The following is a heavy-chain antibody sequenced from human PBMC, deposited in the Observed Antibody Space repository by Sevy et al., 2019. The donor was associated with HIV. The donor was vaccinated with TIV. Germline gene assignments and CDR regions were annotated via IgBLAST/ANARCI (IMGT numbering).Heavy chain of an antibody. CDR1: GFTFSSYA. CDR2: ISGSGGST. J-gene: IGHJ3*02. D-gene: IGHD1-26*01. V-gene: IGHV3-23*01. Sequence: GESLKISCAASGFTFSSYAMSWVRQAPGKGLEWVSAISGSGGSTYYADSVKGRFTISRDNSKNTLYLQMNSLRAEDTAVYYCAKDRRYSGSYNDAFDIWGQGTMVTVSS. CDR3: AKDRRYSGSYNDAFDI.